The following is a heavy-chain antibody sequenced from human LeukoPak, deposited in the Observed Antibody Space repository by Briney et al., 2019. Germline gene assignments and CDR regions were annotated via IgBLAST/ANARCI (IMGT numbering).Heavy chain of an antibody. CDR2: IKQDGSEK. V-gene: IGHV3-7*01. Sequence: GGSLRLSCAASGFTFSSYWMSWVRQAPGKGLEWVANIKQDGSEKYYVDSVKGRFTISRDNAKNSLYLQMNSLRAEDTAVYYCARHRSGWLQSSFDYWGQGTLVTVSS. CDR3: ARHRSGWLQSSFDY. D-gene: IGHD5-24*01. J-gene: IGHJ4*02. CDR1: GFTFSSYW.